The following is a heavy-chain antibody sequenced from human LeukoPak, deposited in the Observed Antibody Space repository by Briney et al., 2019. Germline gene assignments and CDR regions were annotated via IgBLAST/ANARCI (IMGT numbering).Heavy chain of an antibody. CDR3: ARDGYYDFWSGSYHFDY. J-gene: IGHJ4*02. D-gene: IGHD3-3*01. Sequence: ASVKVSCKASGYTFTSYDISWVRQAPGQGLEWMGWISAYNGNTNYAQKLQGRVTMTTDTSTSTAYMELRSLRSDDTAVYYCARDGYYDFWSGSYHFDYWGQGTLVTVSS. CDR2: ISAYNGNT. V-gene: IGHV1-18*01. CDR1: GYTFTSYD.